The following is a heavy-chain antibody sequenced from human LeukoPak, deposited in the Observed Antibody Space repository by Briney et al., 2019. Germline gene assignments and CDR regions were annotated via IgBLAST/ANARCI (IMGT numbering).Heavy chain of an antibody. CDR2: ISAYNGNT. V-gene: IGHV1-18*01. J-gene: IGHJ6*03. Sequence: ASVKVSCKASGYTFTSYGISWVRQAPGQGLEWMGWISAYNGNTNYAQKLQGRVTVTTDTSTSTAYMELRSLRSDDTAVYYCARVDPYYYYMDVWGKGTTVTVSS. D-gene: IGHD3/OR15-3a*01. CDR1: GYTFTSYG. CDR3: ARVDPYYYYMDV.